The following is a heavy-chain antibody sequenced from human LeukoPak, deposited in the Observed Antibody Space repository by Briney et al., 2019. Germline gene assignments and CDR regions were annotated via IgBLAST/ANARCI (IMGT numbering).Heavy chain of an antibody. Sequence: VKVSCKASGYNFIDYYIHWVQQAPGQGPEWMGWINPRSGGTKYAQKYQGRITMTRDTSIDTGYIEVTSLTYDDTAVFFCTREPLSGQLVPYDYWGQGTVVTVSS. V-gene: IGHV1-2*02. J-gene: IGHJ4*02. D-gene: IGHD6-6*01. CDR3: TREPLSGQLVPYDY. CDR2: INPRSGGT. CDR1: GYNFIDYY.